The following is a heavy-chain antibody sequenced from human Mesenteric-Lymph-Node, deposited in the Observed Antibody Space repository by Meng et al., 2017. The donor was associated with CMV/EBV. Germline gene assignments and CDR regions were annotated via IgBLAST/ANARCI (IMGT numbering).Heavy chain of an antibody. J-gene: IGHJ5*02. D-gene: IGHD1-26*01. CDR2: MNPKSGNT. CDR3: TRGRVGMVGDSRNNWFDP. Sequence: ASVKVSCKASGYIFTNYDINWVRQATGQGLEWMGWMNPKSGNTGYAQNFQDRVTMTGNTSTNTAYMELSNLRSEDTAVYYCTRGRVGMVGDSRNNWFDPWGQGTLVTVSS. V-gene: IGHV1-8*01. CDR1: GYIFTNYD.